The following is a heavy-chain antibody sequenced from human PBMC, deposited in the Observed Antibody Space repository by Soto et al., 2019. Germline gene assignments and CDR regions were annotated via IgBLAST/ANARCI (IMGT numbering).Heavy chain of an antibody. CDR1: GGTFSSYA. V-gene: IGHV1-69*13. J-gene: IGHJ6*02. CDR3: ARARPRNTAMALGPRYYYYYGMDV. CDR2: IIPIFGTA. D-gene: IGHD5-18*01. Sequence: ASVKVSCKASGGTFSSYAISWVRQAPGQGLEWMGGIIPIFGTANYAQKFQGRVTLTPDESTSTAYMGLSSLRSEETAVYYCARARPRNTAMALGPRYYYYYGMDVWGQGTTVTVSS.